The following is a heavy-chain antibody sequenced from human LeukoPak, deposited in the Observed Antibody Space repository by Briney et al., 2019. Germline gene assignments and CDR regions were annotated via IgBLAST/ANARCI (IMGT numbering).Heavy chain of an antibody. CDR1: GFTFRWYE. V-gene: IGHV3-48*03. Sequence: SGGSLRLSYSPSGFTFRWYEMHWVRQAPGQGLEWVAYISSSGSTVYYADSVKGRFTISRDNAKNSLFLQMNSLRAEDTADYYCAREKFYDNSGYDYWGQGTLVTVSS. D-gene: IGHD3-22*01. CDR3: AREKFYDNSGYDY. J-gene: IGHJ4*02. CDR2: ISSSGSTV.